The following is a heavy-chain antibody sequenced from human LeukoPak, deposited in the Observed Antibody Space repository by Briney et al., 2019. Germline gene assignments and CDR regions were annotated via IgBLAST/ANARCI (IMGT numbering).Heavy chain of an antibody. CDR1: GFTFSTYW. J-gene: IGHJ4*02. Sequence: PGRSLRLSCAASGFTFSTYWMTWVRQAPGKGLEWVANIKQDGSEKYYADSVKGRFTISRDNAKNSLYLQMNSLRAEDTAVYYCASPFRVAWGGWGQGTLVTVSS. D-gene: IGHD2-15*01. CDR2: IKQDGSEK. V-gene: IGHV3-7*03. CDR3: ASPFRVAWGG.